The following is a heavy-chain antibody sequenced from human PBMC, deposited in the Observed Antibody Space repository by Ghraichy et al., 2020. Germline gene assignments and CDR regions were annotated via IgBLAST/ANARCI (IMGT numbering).Heavy chain of an antibody. CDR1: GYSISSGYY. V-gene: IGHV4-38-2*02. D-gene: IGHD2-15*01. CDR3: ARGELGYCSGGSCYAFDY. Sequence: SETLSLTCTVSGYSISSGYYWGWIRQPPGKGLEWIGSIYHSGSTYYNPSLKSRVTISVDTSKNQFSLKLSSVTAADTAVYYCARGELGYCSGGSCYAFDYWGQGTLVTVSS. CDR2: IYHSGST. J-gene: IGHJ4*02.